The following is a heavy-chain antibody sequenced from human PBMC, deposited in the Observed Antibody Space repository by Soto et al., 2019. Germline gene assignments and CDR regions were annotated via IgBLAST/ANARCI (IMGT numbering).Heavy chain of an antibody. Sequence: QITLKESGPTRVKPTQTLALTCTFSGFSLTTSGVGVGWIRKTPGKALEWLAVIYWDDDKRYSPSLKNRLTIPKDTSKNQVVLTMAYMDPVDTATYFCAHRGYMYGNWDRGYFDYWGQGTLVTVSS. V-gene: IGHV2-5*02. CDR2: IYWDDDK. CDR3: AHRGYMYGNWDRGYFDY. D-gene: IGHD5-18*01. J-gene: IGHJ4*02. CDR1: GFSLTTSGVG.